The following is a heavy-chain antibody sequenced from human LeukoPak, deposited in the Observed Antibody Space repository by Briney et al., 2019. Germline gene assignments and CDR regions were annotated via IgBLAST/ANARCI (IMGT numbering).Heavy chain of an antibody. Sequence: GASVKVSCKASGYTFTSYAMNWVRQAPGQGLEWMGWINPNSGGTNYAQKFQGRVTMTRDTSISTAYMELSRLRSDDTAVYYCAREKTGTTEAILDYWGQGTLVTVSS. J-gene: IGHJ4*02. V-gene: IGHV1-2*02. CDR3: AREKTGTTEAILDY. CDR1: GYTFTSYA. D-gene: IGHD1-7*01. CDR2: INPNSGGT.